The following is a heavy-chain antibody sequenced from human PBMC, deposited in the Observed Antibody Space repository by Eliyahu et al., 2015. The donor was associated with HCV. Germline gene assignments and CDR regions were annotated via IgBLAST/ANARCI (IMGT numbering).Heavy chain of an antibody. CDR1: GFTFSSHW. D-gene: IGHD5-24*01. J-gene: IGHJ4*02. CDR2: XKQXGSEK. V-gene: IGHV3-7*01. Sequence: EVQLVESGGGLVQPGGSLXLSCAAXGFTFSSHWMGXVRQAQGKGLEWVANXKQXGSEKYYVDSVKGRFTISRDNAKNSLDLQMISLRVEDTAVYYCARGDGYNWALDYWGQGTLVTVSS. CDR3: ARGDGYNWALDY.